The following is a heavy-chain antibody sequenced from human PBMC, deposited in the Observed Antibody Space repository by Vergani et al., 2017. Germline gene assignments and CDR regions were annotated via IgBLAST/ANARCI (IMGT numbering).Heavy chain of an antibody. V-gene: IGHV3-23*01. CDR1: GFTFSSYA. J-gene: IGHJ5*02. D-gene: IGHD3-22*01. CDR3: AKGEPTYYYDSSGSSNWFDP. Sequence: EVQLLESGGGLVQPGGSLRLSCAASGFTFSSYAMSWFRQAPEKGLEWVSTISGSGGSTYYADSVTGRLTISRDNFKNTLYLQMNSLRAEDTAVYYCAKGEPTYYYDSSGSSNWFDPWGQGTLVTVSS. CDR2: ISGSGGST.